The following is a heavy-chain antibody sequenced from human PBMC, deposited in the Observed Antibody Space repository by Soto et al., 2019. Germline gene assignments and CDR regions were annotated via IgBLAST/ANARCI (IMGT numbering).Heavy chain of an antibody. CDR1: GFTFSSYS. J-gene: IGHJ4*02. V-gene: IGHV3-21*01. CDR2: ISSSSSYI. Sequence: GGSLRLSCAASGFTFSSYSMNWVRQAPGKGLEWVSSISSSSSYIYYADSVKGRFTISRDNAKNSLYLQMNSLRAEDTAVYYCARVWFGELSYFDYWGQGTLVTVSS. CDR3: ARVWFGELSYFDY. D-gene: IGHD3-10*01.